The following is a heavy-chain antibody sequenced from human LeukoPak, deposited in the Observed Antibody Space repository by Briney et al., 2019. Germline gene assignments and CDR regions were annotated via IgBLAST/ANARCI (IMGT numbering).Heavy chain of an antibody. D-gene: IGHD1-26*01. CDR2: INPNSGGT. J-gene: IGHJ4*02. CDR1: EYTFSVYH. CDR3: ANLPLDSGVDY. Sequence: ASVKVSCKASEYTFSVYHIHWVRQAPGQGLEWMGWINPNSGGTNYAQKLQGRVTMTRDTSISTAYMELSSLRSDDTAVYYCANLPLDSGVDYWGQGTLVTVSS. V-gene: IGHV1-2*02.